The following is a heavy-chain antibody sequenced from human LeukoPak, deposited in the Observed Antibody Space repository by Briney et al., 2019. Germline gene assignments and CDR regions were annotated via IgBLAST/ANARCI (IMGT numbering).Heavy chain of an antibody. J-gene: IGHJ4*01. V-gene: IGHV4-61*02. CDR1: GVSVTRGAYS. Sequence: SETLSLTCTVSGVSVTRGAYSWAWIRQPVGKGLEWIGRIYTSGDTKYNPSLKSRVTLSVGASNNQFSLKLTSVTAADTAVYYCASGDYGAGSPVMRYWGHGTLVIVSS. CDR3: ASGDYGAGSPVMRY. D-gene: IGHD3-10*01. CDR2: IYTSGDT.